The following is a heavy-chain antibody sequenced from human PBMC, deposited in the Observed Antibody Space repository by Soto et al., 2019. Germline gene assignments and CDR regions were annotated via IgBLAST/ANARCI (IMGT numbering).Heavy chain of an antibody. Sequence: EVQLVESEGGFVQPGGSLRLSCAASGFTFSYYWMHWVRQAPGQGLVWVSRIHSDGSNTTYADSVKGRFTISRDNAKNTLYLQMNSLRAEDTAVYYCARGDRGAFDLWGQGTMVTVSS. CDR3: ARGDRGAFDL. V-gene: IGHV3-74*01. CDR2: IHSDGSNT. J-gene: IGHJ3*01. D-gene: IGHD2-21*02. CDR1: GFTFSYYW.